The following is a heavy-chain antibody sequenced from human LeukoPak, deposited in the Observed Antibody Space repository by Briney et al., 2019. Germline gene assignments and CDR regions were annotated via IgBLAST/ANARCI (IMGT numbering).Heavy chain of an antibody. J-gene: IGHJ4*02. CDR1: GFTVSSNY. CDR3: ARDHGTMVRGASGFDY. CDR2: IYSGGTT. Sequence: GGYLSRYCAASGFTVSSNYMSWVRQAPGKGLEWVSVIYSGGTTYYADYVKARVTISRDNSKNTLYLQMNSLRAEDTAVYYCARDHGTMVRGASGFDYWGQGTLVTVSS. D-gene: IGHD3-10*01. V-gene: IGHV3-53*01.